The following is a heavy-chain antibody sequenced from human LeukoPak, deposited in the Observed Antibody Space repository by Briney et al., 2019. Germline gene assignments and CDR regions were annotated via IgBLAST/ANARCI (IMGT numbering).Heavy chain of an antibody. J-gene: IGHJ4*02. V-gene: IGHV3-49*04. CDR3: TRGRDYYDSSGYVEFDY. Sequence: GGSLRLSCAASGFTFSSYWMHWVRQAPGKGLEWVGFIRSKAYGGTTEYAASVKGRFTISRDDSKSIAYLQMNSLKTEDTAVYYCTRGRDYYDSSGYVEFDYWGQGTLVTVSS. D-gene: IGHD3-22*01. CDR1: GFTFSSYW. CDR2: IRSKAYGGTT.